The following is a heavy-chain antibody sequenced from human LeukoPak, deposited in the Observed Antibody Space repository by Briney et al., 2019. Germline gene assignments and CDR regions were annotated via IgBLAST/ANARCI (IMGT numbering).Heavy chain of an antibody. CDR1: GGTFSSYA. V-gene: IGHV1-69*13. CDR3: ASTSPYCGGDCYSGWYFDL. Sequence: SVKVSCKASGGTFSSYAISWVRQAPGQGLEWMGGIIPIFGTANYAQKFQGRVTITADESTSTAYMELSSLRSEDTAVYYCASTSPYCGGDCYSGWYFDLWGRGTLVTVSS. J-gene: IGHJ2*01. CDR2: IIPIFGTA. D-gene: IGHD2-21*02.